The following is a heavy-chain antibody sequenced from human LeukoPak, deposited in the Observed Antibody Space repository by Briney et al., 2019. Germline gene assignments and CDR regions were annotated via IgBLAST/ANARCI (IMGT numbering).Heavy chain of an antibody. V-gene: IGHV4-31*03. CDR3: ARAGGYCSGGSCYANFDY. D-gene: IGHD2-15*01. CDR1: GGSISSGSYY. J-gene: IGHJ4*02. CDR2: IYYSGST. Sequence: SETLSLTCTVSGGSISSGSYYWSWIRQHPGKGLEWIGYIYYSGSTYYNPSLKSRVTISVDTSKNQFSLKLSSVTAADTAVYYCARAGGYCSGGSCYANFDYWGQGTLVTVSS.